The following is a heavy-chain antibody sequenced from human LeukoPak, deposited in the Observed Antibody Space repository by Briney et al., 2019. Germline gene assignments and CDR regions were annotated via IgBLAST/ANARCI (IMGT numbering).Heavy chain of an antibody. D-gene: IGHD3-10*01. CDR1: GGSFSGYY. CDR3: ARGGGFGELYS. Sequence: PSETQSLTCAVYGGSFSGYYWSWIRQPPGKGLEWIGEINHSGSTNYNPSLKSRVTISVDTSKNQFSLKLSSVTAADTAVYYCARGGGFGELYSWGQGTLVTVSS. V-gene: IGHV4-34*01. J-gene: IGHJ5*02. CDR2: INHSGST.